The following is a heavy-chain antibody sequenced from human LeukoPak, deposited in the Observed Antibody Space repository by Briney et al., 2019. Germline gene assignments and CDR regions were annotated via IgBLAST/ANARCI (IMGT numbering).Heavy chain of an antibody. Sequence: PSETLSLTCAVSGYSISSGYYWGWIRQPPGKGLEWIGSIYHSGSTYSNPSLKSRVTIAVDTSKNQFSLELSSVTAADTAVYYCARNPSPHYGSYFDYWGQGTLVTVSS. CDR3: ARNPSPHYGSYFDY. J-gene: IGHJ4*02. CDR1: GYSISSGYY. CDR2: IYHSGST. D-gene: IGHD3-10*01. V-gene: IGHV4-38-2*01.